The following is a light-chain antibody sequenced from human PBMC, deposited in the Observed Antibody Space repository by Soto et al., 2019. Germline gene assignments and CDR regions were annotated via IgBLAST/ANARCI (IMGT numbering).Light chain of an antibody. V-gene: IGKV4-1*01. CDR2: WAS. CDR1: QSVLYSSKNKNY. J-gene: IGKJ2*01. Sequence: DIVMTQSPDSLAVSLGERATVNCTSRQSVLYSSKNKNYLAWYQQKPGQSPKLLMYWASSRESGVPDRFSGSGSGTEFTLTISSLLSEDVALYYCQQYYRTPYTFGQGTKLEI. CDR3: QQYYRTPYT.